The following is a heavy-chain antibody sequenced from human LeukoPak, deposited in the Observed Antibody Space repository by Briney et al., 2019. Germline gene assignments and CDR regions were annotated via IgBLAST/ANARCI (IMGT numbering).Heavy chain of an antibody. CDR3: AKGGAAAGNYYTDV. CDR1: GFTFDDYA. CDR2: ISWDGGST. J-gene: IGHJ6*03. V-gene: IGHV3-43D*03. Sequence: GGSLRLSCAASGFTFDDYAMHWVRQAPGKGLEWVSLISWDGGSTYYADSVKGRFTISRDNSKNSLYLQMNSLRAEDTALYYCAKGGAAAGNYYTDVWGKGTTVTVSS. D-gene: IGHD6-13*01.